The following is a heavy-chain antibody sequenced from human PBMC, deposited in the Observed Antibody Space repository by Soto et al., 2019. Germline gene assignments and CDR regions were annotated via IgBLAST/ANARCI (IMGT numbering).Heavy chain of an antibody. CDR3: ASSSGNNYGVGTNYYFDY. CDR2: IIPIFGTA. J-gene: IGHJ4*02. Sequence: QVQLVQSGAEVKKPGSSVKVSCKTSGGTFSTYSIVWVRQAPGDGLEWMGGIIPIFGTANYAQKFQDRVKITADKSTNTAFMELSSLKSEDTAMYYCASSSGNNYGVGTNYYFDYWGQGTLVTVSS. V-gene: IGHV1-69*06. CDR1: GGTFSTYS. D-gene: IGHD1-26*01.